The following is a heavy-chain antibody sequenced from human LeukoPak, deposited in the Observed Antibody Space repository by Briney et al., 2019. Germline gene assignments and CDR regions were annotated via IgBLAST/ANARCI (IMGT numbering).Heavy chain of an antibody. D-gene: IGHD3-10*01. V-gene: IGHV3-30*04. CDR2: ISYDGSNK. CDR1: GFTFSSYA. J-gene: IGHJ4*02. CDR3: ARDPDRLLWFGELCGLDY. Sequence: GGSLRLSCAASGFTFSSYAMHWVRQAPGKGLEWVAVISYDGSNKYYADSVKGRFTISRDNSTNTLYLQMNSLRAEDTAVYYCARDPDRLLWFGELCGLDYWGQGTLVTVSS.